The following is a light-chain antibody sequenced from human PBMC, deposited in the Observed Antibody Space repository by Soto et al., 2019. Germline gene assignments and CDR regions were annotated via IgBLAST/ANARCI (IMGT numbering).Light chain of an antibody. V-gene: IGKV1-39*01. Sequence: IPMTQSPSSLSAPVGDAVTITCRASQSISSYLNWYQQKPGKAPKLLIYAASSLQSGVPSRFSGSGSGTDFTLTISSLQPEDFATYYCQQSYSTPQVTFGQGTRLEIK. CDR3: QQSYSTPQVT. CDR2: AAS. CDR1: QSISSY. J-gene: IGKJ5*01.